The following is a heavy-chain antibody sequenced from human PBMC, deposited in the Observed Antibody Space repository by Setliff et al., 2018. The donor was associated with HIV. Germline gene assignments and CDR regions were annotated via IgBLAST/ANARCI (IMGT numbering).Heavy chain of an antibody. CDR3: ARTWGAGVTGYWFEP. CDR2: MNPNSGNT. J-gene: IGHJ5*02. CDR1: GYNFTKFD. Sequence: GASVKVSCKASGYNFTKFDINWVRQATGQGLEWMGWMNPNSGNTGFAQKFQGRVTMTRNTSISPAYMELRSLRSEDTAVYFCARTWGAGVTGYWFEPWGQGTRVTVSS. D-gene: IGHD3-9*01. V-gene: IGHV1-8*01.